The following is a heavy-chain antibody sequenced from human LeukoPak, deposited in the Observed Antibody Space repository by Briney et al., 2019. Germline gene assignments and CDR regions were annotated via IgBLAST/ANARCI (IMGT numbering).Heavy chain of an antibody. J-gene: IGHJ5*02. V-gene: IGHV6-1*01. D-gene: IGHD3-10*01. CDR1: GDSVSSNSAA. CDR3: ARVAFGEFVHWFDP. CDR2: TYYRSKWYN. Sequence: SRTLSLTCAISGDSVSSNSAAWNWIRQSPSRGLEWLGRTYYRSKWYNDYAVSVKSRVTINPDTSKNQFSLQLNSVTPEDTAIYYCARVAFGEFVHWFDPWGQGTLVTVSS.